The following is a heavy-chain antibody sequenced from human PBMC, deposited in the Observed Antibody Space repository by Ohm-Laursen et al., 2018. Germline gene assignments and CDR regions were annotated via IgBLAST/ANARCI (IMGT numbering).Heavy chain of an antibody. V-gene: IGHV4-59*01. J-gene: IGHJ3*02. Sequence: GTLSLTCTVSGGSISSYYWSWIRQPPGKGLEWIGYIYYSGSTNYNPSLKSRVTISVDTSKNQFSLKPSSVTAADTAVYYCARRGHAFDIWGQGTMVTVSS. CDR2: IYYSGST. CDR1: GGSISSYY. CDR3: ARRGHAFDI.